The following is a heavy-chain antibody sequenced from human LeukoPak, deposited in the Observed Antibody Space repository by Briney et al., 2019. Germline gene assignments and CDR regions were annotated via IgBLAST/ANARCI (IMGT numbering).Heavy chain of an antibody. CDR2: IIPIFGTT. CDR1: GGVFNSYA. J-gene: IGHJ4*02. Sequence: SVKVSCKASGGVFNSYAVSWVRQAPGQGLEWMGGIIPIFGTTDYAQNFQGRVTITRDTSASTAYMELSSLRSEDTAVYYCARVGATQLGFDYWGQGTLVTVSS. V-gene: IGHV1-69*05. CDR3: ARVGATQLGFDY. D-gene: IGHD1-26*01.